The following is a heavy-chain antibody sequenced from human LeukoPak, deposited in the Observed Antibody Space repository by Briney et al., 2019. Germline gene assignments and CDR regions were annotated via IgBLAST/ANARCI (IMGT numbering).Heavy chain of an antibody. D-gene: IGHD1-26*01. CDR3: AREGATTAFDY. J-gene: IGHJ4*02. V-gene: IGHV3-53*01. CDR1: GFTVSNNY. CDR2: IHSGGRT. Sequence: GGSLRLSCAVSGFTVSNNYMNWVRQAPGKGLEWVSIIHSGGRTYYADSAKGRFTISRDIFKNTVYLQMNSLRAEDTAVYYCAREGATTAFDYWGQGTLVTVSS.